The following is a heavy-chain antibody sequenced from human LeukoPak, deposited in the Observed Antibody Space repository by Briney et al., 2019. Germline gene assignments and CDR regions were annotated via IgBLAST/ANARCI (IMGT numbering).Heavy chain of an antibody. CDR2: MNPNSGNT. J-gene: IGHJ4*02. Sequence: ASVKVSCKASGYTFTSYDINWVGQATGQGREWMGWMNPNSGNTGYAQKFQGRVTMTRNTSISTAYMELSSLRSEDTAVYYCARGLARTSMVTRGGVRFDYWGQGTLVTVSS. CDR1: GYTFTSYD. V-gene: IGHV1-8*01. D-gene: IGHD5-18*01. CDR3: ARGLARTSMVTRGGVRFDY.